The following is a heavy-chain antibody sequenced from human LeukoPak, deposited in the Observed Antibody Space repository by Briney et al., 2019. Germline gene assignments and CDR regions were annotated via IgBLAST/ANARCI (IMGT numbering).Heavy chain of an antibody. D-gene: IGHD2/OR15-2a*01. CDR1: GFTFRSYG. V-gene: IGHV3-30*02. CDR3: ATSGLSRFGF. CDR2: IRYDGTNK. Sequence: GGSLRLSCAASGFTFRSYGMHWVRQAPGKGLEWVAFIRYDGTNKYYADSVKGRFTISRDNSKNTLYLQMNSLRAEDTAVYFCATSGLSRFGFWGQGTLVTVSS. J-gene: IGHJ4*02.